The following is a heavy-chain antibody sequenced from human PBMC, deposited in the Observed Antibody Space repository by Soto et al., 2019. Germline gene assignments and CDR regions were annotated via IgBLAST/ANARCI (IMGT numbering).Heavy chain of an antibody. J-gene: IGHJ4*02. V-gene: IGHV3-23*01. D-gene: IGHD3-16*01. CDR3: ARADLMITASEY. Sequence: PEGSLRLSCAASGFTFSSYAMNWVRQAPGKGLEWVSGISGSGGSSYYADSVKGRFTMSRDNSKNALYLQMNSLRAEDTAIYYCARADLMITASEYWGQGTLVTVSP. CDR1: GFTFSSYA. CDR2: ISGSGGSS.